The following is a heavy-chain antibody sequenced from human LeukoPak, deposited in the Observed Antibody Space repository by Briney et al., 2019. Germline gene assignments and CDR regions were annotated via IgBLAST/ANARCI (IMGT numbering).Heavy chain of an antibody. CDR3: AKPQEADLWVPDY. J-gene: IGHJ4*02. V-gene: IGHV3-30*04. CDR2: ISYDGSNK. D-gene: IGHD3-3*01. CDR1: GFTFSSYA. Sequence: GGSLRLSCAASGFTFSSYAMHWVRQAPGKGLEWVAVISYDGSNKYYADSVKGRFTISRDNSKNTLYLDMSSLIPEDTALYYCAKPQEADLWVPDYWGQGTLVTVSS.